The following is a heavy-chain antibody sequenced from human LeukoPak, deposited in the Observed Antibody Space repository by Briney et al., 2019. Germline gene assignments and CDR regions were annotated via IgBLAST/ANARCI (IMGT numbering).Heavy chain of an antibody. J-gene: IGHJ4*02. CDR3: ARRGTTVNGGYYFDY. Sequence: SETLSLTCTVSGGSISSYYWSWIRQPAGKGLEWIGRIYTSGSTNYNPSLKSRVTISVDTSKNQFSLKLSSVTAADTAVYYCARRGTTVNGGYYFDYWGQGTLVTVSS. CDR2: IYTSGST. D-gene: IGHD4-11*01. V-gene: IGHV4-4*07. CDR1: GGSISSYY.